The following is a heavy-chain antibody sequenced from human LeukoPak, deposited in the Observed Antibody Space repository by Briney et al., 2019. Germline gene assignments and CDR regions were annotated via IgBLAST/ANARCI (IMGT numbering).Heavy chain of an antibody. CDR2: IKKDGSEK. D-gene: IGHD3-3*01. V-gene: IGHV3-7*01. CDR3: ARGLTGFWSGYSNWFDP. Sequence: GGSLRLSCVASGFTSSAFWMSWVRRPPGKGVEWVAHIKKDGSEKEYVDSVKGRFSIFRDNAKNSVYLQMNSLRAEDTAVYYCARGLTGFWSGYSNWFDPWGQGTLVTVSS. CDR1: GFTSSAFW. J-gene: IGHJ5*02.